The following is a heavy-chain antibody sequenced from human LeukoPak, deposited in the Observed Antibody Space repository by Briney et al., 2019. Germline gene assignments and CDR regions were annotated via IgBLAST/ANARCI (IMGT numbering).Heavy chain of an antibody. J-gene: IGHJ4*02. D-gene: IGHD3/OR15-3a*01. CDR1: GFTFGDTW. CDR3: ATSYDMGWLIGY. Sequence: GGSLRLSCAASGFTFGDTWMNWVRQAPGQGLEWVANIKQDGSETFYVASVKGRFTISRDNSKNSLYLQMNTLRAEDTALYYCATSYDMGWLIGYWGQGTLVTVSS. V-gene: IGHV3-7*03. CDR2: IKQDGSET.